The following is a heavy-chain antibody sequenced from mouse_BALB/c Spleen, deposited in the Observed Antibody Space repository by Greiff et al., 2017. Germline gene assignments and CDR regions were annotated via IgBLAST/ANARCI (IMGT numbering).Heavy chain of an antibody. CDR2: INSNGGST. Sequence: DVMLVESGGGLVQPGGSLKLSCAASGFTFSSYGMSWVRQTPDKRLELVATINSNGGSTYYPDSVKGRFTISRDNAKNTLYLQMSSLKSEDTAMYYCARDRSYGSSFYWYFDVWGAGTTVTVAS. CDR3: ARDRSYGSSFYWYFDV. CDR1: GFTFSSYG. V-gene: IGHV5-6-3*01. D-gene: IGHD1-1*01. J-gene: IGHJ1*01.